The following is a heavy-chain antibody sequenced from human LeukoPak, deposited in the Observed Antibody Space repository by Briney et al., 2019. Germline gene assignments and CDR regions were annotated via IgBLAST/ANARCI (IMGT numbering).Heavy chain of an antibody. CDR1: GYTFTGYY. CDR2: INPNSGGT. D-gene: IGHD2-2*01. V-gene: IGHV1-2*02. J-gene: IGHJ4*02. Sequence: ASVKVSCKASGYTFTGYYMHWVRQAPGQGGEWMGWINPNSGGTNYAQKFQGRVTITRDTSISTAYMELSRLRSDDTAVYYCARDQPGGYCSSTSCLERPDYWGQGTLVTVSS. CDR3: ARDQPGGYCSSTSCLERPDY.